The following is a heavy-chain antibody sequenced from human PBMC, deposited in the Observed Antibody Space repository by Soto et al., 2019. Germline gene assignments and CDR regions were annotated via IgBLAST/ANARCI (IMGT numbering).Heavy chain of an antibody. CDR3: ARDSIIVGAPNWFDP. D-gene: IGHD1-26*01. CDR1: GYSISSGYY. CDR2: IYHSGST. J-gene: IGHJ5*02. V-gene: IGHV4-38-2*02. Sequence: QVQLQESGPGLVKPSETLSLTCAVSGYSISSGYYWGWIRQPPGKGLEWIGSIYHSGSTYYNPSLKSRVTISVDTSKNQFSLKLSSVTAADTAVYYCARDSIIVGAPNWFDPWGQGTLVTVSS.